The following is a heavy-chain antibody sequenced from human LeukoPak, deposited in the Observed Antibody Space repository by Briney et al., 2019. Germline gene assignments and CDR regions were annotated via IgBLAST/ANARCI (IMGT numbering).Heavy chain of an antibody. Sequence: GGSLRLSCAASGLTVRSNSISWVRQAPGKGLEWVSVIYSGGSTYYADSVKGRFTISRDNSKNTLYLQMNSLRAEDTAVYYCARERSGFDYWGQGTLVTVSS. J-gene: IGHJ4*02. V-gene: IGHV3-66*01. CDR3: ARERSGFDY. D-gene: IGHD7-27*01. CDR2: IYSGGST. CDR1: GLTVRSNS.